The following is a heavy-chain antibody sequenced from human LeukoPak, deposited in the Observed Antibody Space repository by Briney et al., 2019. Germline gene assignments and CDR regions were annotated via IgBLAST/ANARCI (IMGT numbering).Heavy chain of an antibody. V-gene: IGHV4-39*07. CDR1: GGSISSSSYY. J-gene: IGHJ4*02. D-gene: IGHD7-27*01. CDR3: VRDGKDWGSGYYYFDY. Sequence: KASETLCLTCTVSGGSISSSSYYWGWIRQPPGKGLEWIGEINHSGSTNYNPSLKSRVTISVDTSKNQFSLKLSSVTAADTAVYYCVRDGKDWGSGYYYFDYWGQGTLVTVSS. CDR2: INHSGST.